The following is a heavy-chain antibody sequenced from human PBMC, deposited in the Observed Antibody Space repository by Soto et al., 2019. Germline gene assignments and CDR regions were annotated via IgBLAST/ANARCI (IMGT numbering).Heavy chain of an antibody. CDR1: GYTFTSYA. CDR3: ARIIVVVPALDY. CDR2: INAGNGNT. D-gene: IGHD2-21*02. Sequence: QVQLVQSGAEEKKPGASVKVSCKASGYTFTSYAMHWVRQAPGQRLEWMGWINAGNGNTKYSQKFQGRVTITRDTSASTAYMELTRLRSEDTAVNYCARIIVVVPALDYWGQATLFTVSS. V-gene: IGHV1-3*05. J-gene: IGHJ4*02.